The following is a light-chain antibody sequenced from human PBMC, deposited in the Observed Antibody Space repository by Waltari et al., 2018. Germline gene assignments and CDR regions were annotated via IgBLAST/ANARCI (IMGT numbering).Light chain of an antibody. CDR1: SSDVGGDDS. CDR3: SSQSTKNGVI. CDR2: DVN. J-gene: IGLJ2*01. V-gene: IGLV2-14*03. Sequence: QSAPTYPASVSGSPGQSLTIPSTGSSSDVGGDDSVSWYEDHPGQAPKVIIYDVNKRPSGVSDRFSGSKSGNTASLTISGLQAEDEATFYCSSQSTKNGVIFGGGTKVTVL.